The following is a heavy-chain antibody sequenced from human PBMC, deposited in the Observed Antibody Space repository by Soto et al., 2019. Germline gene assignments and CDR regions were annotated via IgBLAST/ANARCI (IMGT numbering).Heavy chain of an antibody. D-gene: IGHD6-19*01. CDR3: TSPTPYSSGWPDAFDI. J-gene: IGHJ3*02. Sequence: GGSLRLSCAASGFTFSNAWMSWVRQAPGKGLEWVGRIKSKTDGGTTDYAAPVKGRFTISRDDSKNTLYLQMNSLKAEDTAVYYCTSPTPYSSGWPDAFDIWGQGTMVTVSS. V-gene: IGHV3-15*01. CDR1: GFTFSNAW. CDR2: IKSKTDGGTT.